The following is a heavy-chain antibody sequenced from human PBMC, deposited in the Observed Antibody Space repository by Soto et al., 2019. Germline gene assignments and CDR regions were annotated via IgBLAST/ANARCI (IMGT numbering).Heavy chain of an antibody. CDR1: GGSVSSGGYY. CDR3: ARGTWTHFDY. Sequence: QVQLQESGPGLVKPSQTLSLTCTVSGGSVSSGGYYWSWIRQHPGKGLEWIGYIFYSGNTYYNPSLKSRVTISVDTSKNQFSLKLSSVTAADTDVYYCARGTWTHFDYWGQGTLVTVSS. CDR2: IFYSGNT. J-gene: IGHJ4*02. V-gene: IGHV4-31*03. D-gene: IGHD5-12*01.